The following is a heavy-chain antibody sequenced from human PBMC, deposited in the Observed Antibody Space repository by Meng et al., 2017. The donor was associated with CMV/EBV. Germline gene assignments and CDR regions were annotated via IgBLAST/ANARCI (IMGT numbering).Heavy chain of an antibody. D-gene: IGHD4-23*01. CDR3: AKEYGTQRQGYGGNSAAPADAFDI. CDR1: GFTFSSYA. Sequence: GESLKISCAASGFTFSSYAMSWVRQAPGKGLEWVSAISGSGGSTYYADSVKGRFTISRDNSKNTLYLQMNSLRAEDTAVYYCAKEYGTQRQGYGGNSAAPADAFDIWGQGTMVTVSS. V-gene: IGHV3-23*01. J-gene: IGHJ3*02. CDR2: ISGSGGST.